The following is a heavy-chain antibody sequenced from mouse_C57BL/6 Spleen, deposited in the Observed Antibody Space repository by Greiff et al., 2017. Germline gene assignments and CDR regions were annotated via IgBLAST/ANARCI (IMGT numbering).Heavy chain of an antibody. V-gene: IGHV1-15*01. J-gene: IGHJ2*01. CDR1: GYTFTDYE. CDR2: IDPETGGT. D-gene: IGHD2-4*01. CDR3: TKKALYYDCD. Sequence: QVQLKESGAELVRPGASVTLSCKASGYTFTDYEMHWVKQTPVHGLEWIGAIDPETGGTAYNQKFKGKAILTADKSSSTAYMELRSLTSEDSAVYYCTKKALYYDCDWGQGTTLTVSS.